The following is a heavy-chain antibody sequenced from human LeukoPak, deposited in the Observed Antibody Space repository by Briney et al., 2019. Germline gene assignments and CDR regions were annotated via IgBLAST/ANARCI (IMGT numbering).Heavy chain of an antibody. V-gene: IGHV3-43*01. CDR3: TKVLDSRIQLWSLYDY. Sequence: GGSPRLSCAASGFTFDDYTMHWVRQAPGKSLEWVSLISWDGGSTYYADSVKGRFTISRDSSKNSLYLQMNSLRIEDTALYYCTKVLDSRIQLWSLYDYWGQGTLVTVSS. CDR2: ISWDGGST. D-gene: IGHD1-1*01. CDR1: GFTFDDYT. J-gene: IGHJ4*02.